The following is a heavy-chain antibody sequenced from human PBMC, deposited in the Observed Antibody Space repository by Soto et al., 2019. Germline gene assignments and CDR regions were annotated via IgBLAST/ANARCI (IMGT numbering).Heavy chain of an antibody. Sequence: EVQLLESGGGLVQPGGSLRLSCAASGFTFSSYAMSWVRQAPGKGLEWVSAISGSGGSTYYADCVKGRFTISRDNSKNTLYLQMNSLRAEDTAVYYCAISYYYDSSGYYQGGYWGQGTLVTVSS. J-gene: IGHJ4*02. CDR3: AISYYYDSSGYYQGGY. CDR1: GFTFSSYA. D-gene: IGHD3-22*01. V-gene: IGHV3-23*01. CDR2: ISGSGGST.